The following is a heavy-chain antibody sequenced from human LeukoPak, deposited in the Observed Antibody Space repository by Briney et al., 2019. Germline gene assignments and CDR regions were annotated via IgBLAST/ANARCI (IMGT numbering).Heavy chain of an antibody. CDR1: GGSISGGGYY. D-gene: IGHD3-10*01. J-gene: IGHJ6*04. CDR2: IYYSGST. Sequence: PSETLSLTCTVSGGSISGGGYYWSWIRQHPGKGLEWIGYIYYSGSTYYNPSLKSRVTISVDTSKNQFSLKLSSVTAADTAVYYCARSGRYYGSGSYPYYYYYGMDVWGKGTTVTVSS. CDR3: ARSGRYYGSGSYPYYYYYGMDV. V-gene: IGHV4-31*03.